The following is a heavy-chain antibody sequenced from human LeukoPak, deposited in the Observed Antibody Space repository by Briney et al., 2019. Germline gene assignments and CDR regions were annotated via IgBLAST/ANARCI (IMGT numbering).Heavy chain of an antibody. Sequence: NRGESLQISCQGSGYSFTSYWIGWVRQMPGKGLEWMGIIYPDDSDTRYSPSFEGQVIISVDKSISTAYLQWSSLKASDTATYYCARHGHCTNGVCYSNYYYYMDVWGKGTTVTVSS. D-gene: IGHD2-8*01. CDR3: ARHGHCTNGVCYSNYYYYMDV. CDR1: GYSFTSYW. J-gene: IGHJ6*03. CDR2: IYPDDSDT. V-gene: IGHV5-51*01.